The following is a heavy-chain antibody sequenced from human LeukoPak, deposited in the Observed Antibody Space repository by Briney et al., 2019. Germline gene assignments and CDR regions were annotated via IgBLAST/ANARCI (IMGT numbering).Heavy chain of an antibody. J-gene: IGHJ4*02. D-gene: IGHD4-17*01. Sequence: GGSLRLSCAASGFTFSSYAMHWVRQAPGKGLEWVAVISYDGSNKYYADSVKGRFTISRDNSKNTLYLQMSSLRAEDTAVYYCARRRWLGDYWGQGTLVTVSS. CDR1: GFTFSSYA. CDR2: ISYDGSNK. V-gene: IGHV3-30-3*01. CDR3: ARRRWLGDY.